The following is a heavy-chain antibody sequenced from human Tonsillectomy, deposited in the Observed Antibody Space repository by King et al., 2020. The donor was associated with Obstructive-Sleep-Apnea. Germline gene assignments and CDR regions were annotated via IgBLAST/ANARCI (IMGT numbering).Heavy chain of an antibody. V-gene: IGHV3-7*01. CDR1: RFSFSSYW. Sequence: VQLVESGGGLVQPGGSLRLSCAASRFSFSSYWMSWVRQAPGKGLEWVANIKQDGSEKYYVDSVKGRFPISRDNAKNSLYLQMNSLRAEDTAVYYCAGGSDAAVAYYFDYWGQGTLVTVSS. D-gene: IGHD6-13*01. J-gene: IGHJ4*02. CDR3: AGGSDAAVAYYFDY. CDR2: IKQDGSEK.